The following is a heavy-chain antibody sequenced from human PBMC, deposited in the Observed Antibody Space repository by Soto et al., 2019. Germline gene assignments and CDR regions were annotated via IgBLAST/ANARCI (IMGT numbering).Heavy chain of an antibody. V-gene: IGHV4-59*01. D-gene: IGHD3-16*01. Sequence: SGALSLSCSVSGGSISGADWSWIRQSPGTALEWLGYVYYTGSTNYSPSLRRRVSISVDTSKNEFYLRLSSVTAADTAIYYCTKGATSPFDSWGQGTRVTVSS. J-gene: IGHJ4*02. CDR2: VYYTGST. CDR1: GGSISGAD. CDR3: TKGATSPFDS.